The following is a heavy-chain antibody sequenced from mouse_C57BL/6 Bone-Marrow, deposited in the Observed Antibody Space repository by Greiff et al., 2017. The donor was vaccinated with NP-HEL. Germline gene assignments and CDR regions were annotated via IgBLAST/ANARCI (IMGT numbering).Heavy chain of an antibody. CDR3: ARRYYGIFDY. J-gene: IGHJ2*01. D-gene: IGHD2-1*01. CDR2: ISNGGGST. CDR1: GFTFSDYY. V-gene: IGHV5-12*01. Sequence: EVQLVESGGGLVQPGGSLKLSCAPSGFTFSDYYLYWVRQTPEKRLEWVAYISNGGGSTYYPDTVKGRFTISRDNAKNTLYLQMSRLKSEDTAMYYCARRYYGIFDYWGQGTTLTVSS.